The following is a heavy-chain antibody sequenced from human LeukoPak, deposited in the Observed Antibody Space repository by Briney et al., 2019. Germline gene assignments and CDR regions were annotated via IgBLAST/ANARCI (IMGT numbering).Heavy chain of an antibody. J-gene: IGHJ4*02. D-gene: IGHD6-13*01. CDR1: GFTFSSYA. Sequence: GGSLRLSCAASGFTFSSYAMNWVRQAPGKGLGWVSAISGSGDNTYYADSVKGRFTISRDNSKNTLYLEMNSLRAEDTAVFYCAKTGSSSWYYFDYWGQGTLVTVPS. V-gene: IGHV3-23*01. CDR3: AKTGSSSWYYFDY. CDR2: ISGSGDNT.